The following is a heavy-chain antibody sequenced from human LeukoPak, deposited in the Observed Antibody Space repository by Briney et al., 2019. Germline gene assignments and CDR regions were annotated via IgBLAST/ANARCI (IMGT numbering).Heavy chain of an antibody. CDR3: ARGLGEDWFDP. Sequence: ASVKVSCKASGYTFTSYDINWVRQAAGQGLEGMGWMNPNSGNTGYAQKFQGRVTMTRTTSISTAYMELSSLRSEDTAVYYCARGLGEDWFDPWGQGTLVTVSS. CDR2: MNPNSGNT. D-gene: IGHD3-10*01. CDR1: GYTFTSYD. J-gene: IGHJ5*02. V-gene: IGHV1-8*01.